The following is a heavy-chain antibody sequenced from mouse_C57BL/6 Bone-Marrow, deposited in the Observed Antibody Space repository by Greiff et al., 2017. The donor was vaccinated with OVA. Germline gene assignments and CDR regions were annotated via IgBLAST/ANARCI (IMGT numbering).Heavy chain of an antibody. Sequence: VQLKESGGGLVQPGGSLSLSCAASGFTFTDYYMSWVRQPPGKALEWLGFIRNKANGYTTEYSASVKGRFTISRDNSQSIRYLQMNDLRAEDSATYYCARYNYDGSRGAMDYWGQGTSVTVSS. CDR2: IRNKANGYTT. J-gene: IGHJ4*01. CDR3: ARYNYDGSRGAMDY. CDR1: GFTFTDYY. V-gene: IGHV7-3*01. D-gene: IGHD1-1*01.